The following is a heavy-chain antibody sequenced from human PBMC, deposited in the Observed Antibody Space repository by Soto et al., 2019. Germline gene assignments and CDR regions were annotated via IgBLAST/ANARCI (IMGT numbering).Heavy chain of an antibody. J-gene: IGHJ6*02. V-gene: IGHV3-66*01. CDR2: IKSGGNT. Sequence: EVLLVESGGGLVQPGGSLRLPCAASGFTVSTDWMYWVRQAPGKGLEWVSLIKSGGNTYYADSVESRFTIARDNSKNTVYLQMNSLRAEDTAVYYCVRENYYYGMDVWGQGTTVTVSS. CDR1: GFTVSTDW. CDR3: VRENYYYGMDV.